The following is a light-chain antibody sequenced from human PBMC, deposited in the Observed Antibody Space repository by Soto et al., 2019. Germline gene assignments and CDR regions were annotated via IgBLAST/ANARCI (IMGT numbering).Light chain of an antibody. V-gene: IGKV3-20*01. CDR2: GAS. J-gene: IGKJ1*01. CDR1: KSVSNNY. CDR3: QEYGRWPRR. Sequence: THARHPLTLSPGESPTLSCRASKSVSNNYLAWYQQKPGQAPRLLIDGASSRATGVPDRFSGTGSGTDFTLTISRLEPEDFAVYYCQEYGRWPRRFGEGAKVDVK.